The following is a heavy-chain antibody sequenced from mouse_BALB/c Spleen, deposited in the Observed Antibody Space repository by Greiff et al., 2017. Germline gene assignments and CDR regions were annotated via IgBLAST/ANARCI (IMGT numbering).Heavy chain of an antibody. D-gene: IGHD2-1*01. CDR3: ARSNYGNYPFAY. Sequence: EVKLVESGGGLVQPGGSRKLSCAASGFTFSSFGMHWVRQAPEKGLEWVAYISSGSSTIYYADTVKGRFTISRDNPKNTLFLQMTSLRSEDTAMYYCARSNYGNYPFAYWGQGTLVTVSA. CDR1: GFTFSSFG. V-gene: IGHV5-17*02. J-gene: IGHJ3*01. CDR2: ISSGSSTI.